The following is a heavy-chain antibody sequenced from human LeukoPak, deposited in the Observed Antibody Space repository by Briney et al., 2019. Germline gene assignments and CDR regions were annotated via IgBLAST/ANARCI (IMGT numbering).Heavy chain of an antibody. J-gene: IGHJ4*02. CDR3: ARDTYEPGLIDF. D-gene: IGHD3-3*01. CDR2: INSGSSDK. Sequence: GGSLRLSCAASGFTFSLYAMNWVRQAPGKGLEWVSYINSGSSDKHYTESVRDRFTISRDNAKKTLYLQMNSLRAEDTAVYYCARDTYEPGLIDFWGQGTLVSVSS. CDR1: GFTFSLYA. V-gene: IGHV3-21*05.